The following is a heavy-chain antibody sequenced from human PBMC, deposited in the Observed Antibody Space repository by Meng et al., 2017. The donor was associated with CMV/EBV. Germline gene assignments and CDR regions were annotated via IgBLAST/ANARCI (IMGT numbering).Heavy chain of an antibody. CDR2: IGWNSGSI. CDR1: GFTFDDYA. J-gene: IGHJ5*02. D-gene: IGHD6-13*01. V-gene: IGHV3-9*01. Sequence: SLKISCAASGFTFDDYAMHWVRQAPGKGLEWVSGIGWNSGSIGYADSVKGRFTISRDNAKNSLYLQMNSLRAEDTALYYCAKGIAAAVPNWFDPWGQGTLVTVSS. CDR3: AKGIAAAVPNWFDP.